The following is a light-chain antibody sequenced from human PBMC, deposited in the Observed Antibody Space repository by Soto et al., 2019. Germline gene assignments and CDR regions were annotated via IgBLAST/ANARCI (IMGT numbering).Light chain of an antibody. Sequence: DTQLTQSPSFLSASVGDRVTIACRASQDVSRSVGWYQQKPGTAPKLLISAASTLNSGVPSRFSGSGSGTDFTLTISSLQPEDFATYYCQRLWTYPLTFGGGTKVEI. CDR1: QDVSRS. J-gene: IGKJ4*01. CDR3: QRLWTYPLT. V-gene: IGKV1-9*01. CDR2: AAS.